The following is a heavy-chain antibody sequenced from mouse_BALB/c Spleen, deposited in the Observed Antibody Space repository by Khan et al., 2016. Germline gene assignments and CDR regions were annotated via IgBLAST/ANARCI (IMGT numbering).Heavy chain of an antibody. V-gene: IGHV3-8*02. CDR1: GDSITSGY. D-gene: IGHD2-3*01. Sequence: EVQLQESGPSLAKPSQTLSLTCSVTGDSITSGYWNWIRKFPGNKFEYMGYISYSGTTYYHPSLKSRISIPRDTYKNQFYLQLNSVTAEDTATYYCSTYDGYFFDYWGQGTTLTVSS. CDR2: ISYSGTT. CDR3: STYDGYFFDY. J-gene: IGHJ2*01.